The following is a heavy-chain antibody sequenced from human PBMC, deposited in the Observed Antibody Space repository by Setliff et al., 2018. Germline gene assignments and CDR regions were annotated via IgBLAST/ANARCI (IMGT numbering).Heavy chain of an antibody. D-gene: IGHD6-19*01. CDR3: AREVAGTYHYFDP. J-gene: IGHJ5*02. CDR2: IYFSGST. Sequence: SETLSLTCTVSGGSIDSGDYYWNWICQPPGKGLEWIGYIYFSGSTYYNPSLKSRVTLSLDTSKNQFSLKLNSVTAADTALYFCAREVAGTYHYFDPWGQGTLVTVSS. CDR1: GGSIDSGDYY. V-gene: IGHV4-30-4*08.